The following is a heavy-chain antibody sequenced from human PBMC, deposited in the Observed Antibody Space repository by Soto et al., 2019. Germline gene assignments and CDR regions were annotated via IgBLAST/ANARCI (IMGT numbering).Heavy chain of an antibody. D-gene: IGHD2-2*01. J-gene: IGHJ4*02. CDR2: ISGGGDMT. CDR3: AKAYCGSTSCASDY. CDR1: GFTFGTYA. V-gene: IGHV3-23*01. Sequence: GGSLRLSCAASGFTFGTYAMSWVRQAPGKGLEWVSDISGGGDMTYYADAVKGRFTITKVNSKNTLYLQMNSLRVEDAAVYFCAKAYCGSTSCASDYWGQGTLVTVSS.